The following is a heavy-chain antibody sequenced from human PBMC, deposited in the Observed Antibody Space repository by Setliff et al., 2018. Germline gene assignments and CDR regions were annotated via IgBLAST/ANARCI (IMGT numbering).Heavy chain of an antibody. Sequence: PSETLSLTCTVSGGSISSYYWSWIRQPAGKGLEWIGRIFGSGSTNYNPSLKSRVTMSLDASKNQFLLKLRSVTAADTAVYYCARDRGSKNPAEDFDYWGLGTLVTVSS. CDR1: GGSISSYY. CDR3: ARDRGSKNPAEDFDY. D-gene: IGHD3-10*01. CDR2: IFGSGST. V-gene: IGHV4-4*07. J-gene: IGHJ4*02.